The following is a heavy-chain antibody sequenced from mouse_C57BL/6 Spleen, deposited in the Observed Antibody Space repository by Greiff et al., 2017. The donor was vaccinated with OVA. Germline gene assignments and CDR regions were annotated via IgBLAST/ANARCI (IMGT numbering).Heavy chain of an antibody. D-gene: IGHD1-1*01. CDR1: GYTFTSYW. CDR3: ARSLYYYGSSHFDY. CDR2: IYPGSGST. J-gene: IGHJ2*01. Sequence: QVQLKQPGAELVKPGASVKMSCKASGYTFTSYWITWVKQRPGQGLEWIGDIYPGSGSTNYNEKFKSKATLTVDTSSSTAYMQLSSLTSEDSAVYYCARSLYYYGSSHFDYWGQGTTLTVSS. V-gene: IGHV1-55*01.